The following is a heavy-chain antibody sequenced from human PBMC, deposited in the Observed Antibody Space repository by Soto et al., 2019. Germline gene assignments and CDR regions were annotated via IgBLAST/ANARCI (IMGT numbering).Heavy chain of an antibody. V-gene: IGHV4-59*01. CDR3: AKENGYSSSWFEFDY. CDR2: IYYSGST. J-gene: IGHJ4*02. CDR1: GGSISSYY. D-gene: IGHD6-13*01. Sequence: PSETLSLTCTVSGGSISSYYWSWIRQPPGKGLEWIGYIYYSGSTNYNPSLKSRVTISVDTSKNQFSLRLSSVTAADTAVYYCAKENGYSSSWFEFDYWGQGTLVTVS.